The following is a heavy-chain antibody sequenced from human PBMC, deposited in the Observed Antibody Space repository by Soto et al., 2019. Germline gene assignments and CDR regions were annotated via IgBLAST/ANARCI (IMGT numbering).Heavy chain of an antibody. Sequence: GGSLRLSCKGSGYSFTSYWIGWVRQMPGKGLEWMGIIYPGDSDTRYSPSFQGQVTISADKSSSTAYLQWSSLKASDTAMYYCARDKGSSGWYYFDYWGQGTLVTVSS. CDR2: IYPGDSDT. CDR3: ARDKGSSGWYYFDY. V-gene: IGHV5-51*01. CDR1: GYSFTSYW. J-gene: IGHJ4*02. D-gene: IGHD6-19*01.